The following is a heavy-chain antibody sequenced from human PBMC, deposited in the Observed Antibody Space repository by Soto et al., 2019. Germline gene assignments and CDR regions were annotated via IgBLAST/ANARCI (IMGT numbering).Heavy chain of an antibody. CDR2: INHSGST. CDR1: GGSFSGYY. V-gene: IGHV4-34*01. J-gene: IGHJ4*02. Sequence: SETLSLTCAVYGGSFSGYYWSWIRQPPGKGLEWIGEINHSGSTNYNPSLKSRVTISVDTSKNQFSLKLSSVTAADTAVYYCARDSGVLYSGYEGFDYWGQGTLVTVSS. CDR3: ARDSGVLYSGYEGFDY. D-gene: IGHD5-12*01.